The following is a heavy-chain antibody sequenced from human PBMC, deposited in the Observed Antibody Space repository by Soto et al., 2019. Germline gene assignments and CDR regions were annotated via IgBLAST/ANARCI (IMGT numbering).Heavy chain of an antibody. CDR3: AKHLWFGESVFDP. J-gene: IGHJ5*02. Sequence: GGSLRLSCAASGFTFRTYAMTWFRQAPGKGLEWVSAISGSADSANYADSVKGRFTISRDNSKNMLYLQMNSLRADDTAVYYCAKHLWFGESVFDPWGQGTLVTISS. CDR2: ISGSADSA. CDR1: GFTFRTYA. D-gene: IGHD3-10*01. V-gene: IGHV3-23*01.